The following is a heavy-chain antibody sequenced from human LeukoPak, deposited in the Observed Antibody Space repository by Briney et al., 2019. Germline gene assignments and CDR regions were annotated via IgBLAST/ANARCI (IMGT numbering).Heavy chain of an antibody. CDR1: GFTFSSYG. J-gene: IGHJ4*02. V-gene: IGHV3-30*02. CDR3: ATFTYYYDSSGYSQGDY. Sequence: GGSLRLSCAASGFTFSSYGMHWVRQAPGKGLEWVAFIRYDGSNKYYADSVKGRFTISRDNYKNTLYLQMNSLRAEDTAVYYCATFTYYYDSSGYSQGDYWGQGTLVTVSS. D-gene: IGHD3-22*01. CDR2: IRYDGSNK.